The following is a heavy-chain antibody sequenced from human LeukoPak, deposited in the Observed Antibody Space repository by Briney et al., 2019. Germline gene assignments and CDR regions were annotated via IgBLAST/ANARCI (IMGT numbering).Heavy chain of an antibody. V-gene: IGHV1-69*13. CDR3: ARPYGSGSYQYYYYGMDV. Sequence: ASVKVSCKASGGTFSSYAISWVRQAPGQGHEWMGGIIPIFGTANYAQKFQGRVTITADESTSTAYMELSSLRSEDTAVYYCARPYGSGSYQYYYYGMDVWGQGTTVTVSS. D-gene: IGHD3-10*01. J-gene: IGHJ6*02. CDR1: GGTFSSYA. CDR2: IIPIFGTA.